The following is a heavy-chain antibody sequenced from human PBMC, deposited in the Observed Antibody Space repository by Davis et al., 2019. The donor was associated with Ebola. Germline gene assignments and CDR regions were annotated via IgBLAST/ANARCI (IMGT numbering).Heavy chain of an antibody. CDR1: GGTFSSYA. D-gene: IGHD2-15*01. CDR3: ATKPHCSGGSCYAWYYGMDV. CDR2: IIPIFGTA. V-gene: IGHV1-69*06. Sequence: AASVKVSCKASGGTFSSYAISWVRQAPGQGLEWMGGIIPIFGTANYAQKFQGRVTIIADKSTSTAYMELSSLRSEDTAVYYCATKPHCSGGSCYAWYYGMDVWGQGTTVTVSS. J-gene: IGHJ6*02.